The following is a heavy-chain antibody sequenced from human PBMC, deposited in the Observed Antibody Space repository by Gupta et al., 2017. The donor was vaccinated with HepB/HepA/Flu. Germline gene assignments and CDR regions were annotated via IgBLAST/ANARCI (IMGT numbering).Heavy chain of an antibody. CDR1: GYTFTNYY. CDR2: HNPTSCGT. CDR3: ARDSGYPDY. Sequence: QVQLVQSGAEVKKPGASVKVSCKASGYTFTNYYIHWVRQAPGQGLEWMGWHNPTSCGTNYAQKFRGRVTMTRDTSISSAYMALTRLTSDDTAIYYCARDSGYPDYWGQGTRVTVSS. J-gene: IGHJ4*02. V-gene: IGHV1-2*02. D-gene: IGHD2-15*01.